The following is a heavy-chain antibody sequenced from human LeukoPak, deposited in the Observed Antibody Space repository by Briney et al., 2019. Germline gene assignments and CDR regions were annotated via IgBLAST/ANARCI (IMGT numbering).Heavy chain of an antibody. CDR1: GGSFSDFY. J-gene: IGHJ4*02. V-gene: IGHV4-34*01. CDR3: AREDGRYFDWLLVY. CDR2: INHSGST. D-gene: IGHD3-9*01. Sequence: PSETLSLTCAVSGGSFSDFYWNWIRQRPGKGLEWIGEINHSGSTNYNPSLKSRVTISVDTSKNQFSLKLSSVTAADTAVYYCAREDGRYFDWLLVYWGQGTLVTVSS.